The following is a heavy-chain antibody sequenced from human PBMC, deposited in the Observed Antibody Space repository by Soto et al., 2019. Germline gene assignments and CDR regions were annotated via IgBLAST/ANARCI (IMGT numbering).Heavy chain of an antibody. Sequence: QVQLVQSGAEVKKSGASVKVSCKASGYIFTNFGISWVRQAPGQGLEWMGWISAYNGNTNYAQKLQGRLTMTTDTHTSTAYREMRSLRADDTAVYYCARGRQQLVGAYDYGMDVWGQGTTVTVSS. D-gene: IGHD6-13*01. CDR3: ARGRQQLVGAYDYGMDV. CDR2: ISAYNGNT. CDR1: GYIFTNFG. J-gene: IGHJ6*02. V-gene: IGHV1-18*01.